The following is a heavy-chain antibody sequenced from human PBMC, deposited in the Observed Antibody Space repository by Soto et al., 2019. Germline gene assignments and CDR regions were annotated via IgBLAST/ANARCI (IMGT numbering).Heavy chain of an antibody. Sequence: SETLSLTCAVYGGSFSGYYWTWIRQPPGTGLEWIGEINHSGSTNYNPSLKSRVTISVDTSKNQFSLKLNSVTAADTAVYYCTRGGNIAAAVVDYWGQGTLVTVSS. V-gene: IGHV4-34*01. D-gene: IGHD6-13*01. CDR2: INHSGST. CDR3: TRGGNIAAAVVDY. J-gene: IGHJ4*02. CDR1: GGSFSGYY.